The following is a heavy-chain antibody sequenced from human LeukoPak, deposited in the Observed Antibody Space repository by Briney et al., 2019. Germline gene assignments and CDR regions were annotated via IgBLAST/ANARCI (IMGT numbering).Heavy chain of an antibody. CDR3: SRRFDC. V-gene: IGHV3-48*02. CDR1: GFTFSDYS. Sequence: GGSLRLSCAASGFTFSDYSMNWVRQAPGKGLEWVSYIDGSGDTIYYADSVKGRFTISRDNARNSLDLQMNSLRDEDTAVYYCSRRFDCWGQGTLVTVSS. J-gene: IGHJ4*02. CDR2: IDGSGDTI.